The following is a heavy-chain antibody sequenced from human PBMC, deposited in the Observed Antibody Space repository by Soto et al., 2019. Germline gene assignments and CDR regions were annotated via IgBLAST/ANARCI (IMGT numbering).Heavy chain of an antibody. CDR2: INHSGST. D-gene: IGHD2-2*01. Sequence: QVQLQQWGAGLLKPSETLSLTCAVYGGSFSGYYWSWIRQPPGKGLEWIGEINHSGSTNYNPSLKSRVTISVDTSKNQFSLKLSSVTAADTAVYYCARRRGVPAAMLERNWFDPWGQGTLVTVSS. CDR3: ARRRGVPAAMLERNWFDP. CDR1: GGSFSGYY. V-gene: IGHV4-34*01. J-gene: IGHJ5*02.